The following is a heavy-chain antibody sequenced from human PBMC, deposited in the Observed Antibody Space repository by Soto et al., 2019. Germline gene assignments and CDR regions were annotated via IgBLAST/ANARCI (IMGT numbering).Heavy chain of an antibody. CDR3: ARDLSITMVRGVINYHYYGMDV. CDR1: GYTFTSYG. CDR2: ISAYNGDT. J-gene: IGHJ6*02. Sequence: QVQLVQSGAEVKKPGASVKVSCKASGYTFTSYGISWVRQAPGQGLEWMGWISAYNGDTNYAQNLQGGVTMTTDTSTSTAYMELRSLRSDDTAVYYCARDLSITMVRGVINYHYYGMDVWGQGTTVTVSS. D-gene: IGHD3-10*01. V-gene: IGHV1-18*01.